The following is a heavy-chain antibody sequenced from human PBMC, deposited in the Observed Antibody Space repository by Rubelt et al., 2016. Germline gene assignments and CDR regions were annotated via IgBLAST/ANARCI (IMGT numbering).Heavy chain of an antibody. V-gene: IGHV1-3*01. CDR1: GYTLTSYA. D-gene: IGHD5-12*01. CDR2: INAGNGNT. J-gene: IGHJ5*02. CDR3: ARDPTTRFTSTGWFDP. Sequence: QVQLVQSGAEVKKPGASVKVSCKASGYTLTSYAMHWVRQAPGQRLEWMGWINAGNGNTNYAQKLQGRVTMTTETSTSTAYMELRSLRSDDTAVYYCARDPTTRFTSTGWFDPWGQGTLVTVSS.